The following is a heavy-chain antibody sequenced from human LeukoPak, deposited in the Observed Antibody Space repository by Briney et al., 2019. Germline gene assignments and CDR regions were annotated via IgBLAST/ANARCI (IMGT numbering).Heavy chain of an antibody. V-gene: IGHV3-23*01. CDR3: AKIPASYVSRNSHYYFDY. D-gene: IGHD4-23*01. Sequence: GGSLRLSCAASGFTFSGYAMSWVRQAPGKGLEWVSAISGSGGSTYYADSVKGRFTISRDNSKNTLYLQMNSLRAEDTAVYYCAKIPASYVSRNSHYYFDYWGQGTLVTVSS. J-gene: IGHJ4*02. CDR2: ISGSGGST. CDR1: GFTFSGYA.